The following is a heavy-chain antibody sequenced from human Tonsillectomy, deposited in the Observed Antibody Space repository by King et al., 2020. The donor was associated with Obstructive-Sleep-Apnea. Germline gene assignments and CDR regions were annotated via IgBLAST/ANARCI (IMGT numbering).Heavy chain of an antibody. J-gene: IGHJ4*02. D-gene: IGHD3-10*01. CDR2: ISYSGST. CDR3: ARDYRESFRGVIIPFDY. Sequence: VQLPESGPRLVKPSPTLSLACAVSGASISSGDYYWSWIRQPPGKGLEWIGYISYSGSTPYHPSLKSRVTISSDTSKNQFSLQLSSMTVADTAVYYCARDYRESFRGVIIPFDYWGQGTLVIVSS. V-gene: IGHV4-30-4*01. CDR1: GASISSGDYY.